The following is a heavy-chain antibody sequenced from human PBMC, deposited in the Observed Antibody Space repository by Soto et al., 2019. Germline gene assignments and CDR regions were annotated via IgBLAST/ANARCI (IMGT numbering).Heavy chain of an antibody. D-gene: IGHD2-2*01. CDR2: ISGSGHST. V-gene: IGHV3-23*01. CDR1: GFTFSSYD. J-gene: IGHJ5*02. Sequence: GGSLRLSCAASGFTFSSYDINWVRQAPGKGLEWVSTISGSGHSTYYADSVKGRFTISRDNSKNTLSLQMNSLRAEDTAVYYCEKTTYCSSTNCFDPWGQGTLVTVSS. CDR3: EKTTYCSSTNCFDP.